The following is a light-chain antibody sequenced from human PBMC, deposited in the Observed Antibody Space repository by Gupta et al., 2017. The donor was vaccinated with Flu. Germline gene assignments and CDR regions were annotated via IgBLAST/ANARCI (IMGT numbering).Light chain of an antibody. V-gene: IGLV3-25*03. J-gene: IGLJ1*01. CDR3: QSADSTSNDYV. Sequence: QTATSTCSGDAVTNKYVYWCQQKPGQAPALLIYKDTERPSGIPERFSASGSGTTVTLTISGVQAEDEADYYCQSADSTSNDYVFGAGTKVTVL. CDR1: AVTNKY. CDR2: KDT.